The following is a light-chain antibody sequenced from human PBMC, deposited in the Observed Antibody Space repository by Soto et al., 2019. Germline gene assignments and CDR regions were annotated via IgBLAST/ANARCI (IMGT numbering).Light chain of an antibody. CDR2: GAS. CDR3: QQYGSSPPGT. V-gene: IGKV3-20*01. J-gene: IGKJ5*01. CDR1: QSVSSY. Sequence: ETVLTQSPATLSLSPGEGATLSCRASQSVSSYLAWYQQKPGQAPRLLIYGASSRATGIPDRFSGSGSGTDFTLTISRLEPEDFAVYYCQQYGSSPPGTFGQGTRLEIK.